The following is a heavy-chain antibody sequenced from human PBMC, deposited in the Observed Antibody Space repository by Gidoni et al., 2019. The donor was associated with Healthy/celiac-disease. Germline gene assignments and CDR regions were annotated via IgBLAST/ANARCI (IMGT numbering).Heavy chain of an antibody. V-gene: IGHV1-69*12. CDR3: ARERGFGRFDP. J-gene: IGHJ5*02. Sequence: QVHLVQSGAEVKTPGSSVSVSCTPSAGTFSSYSISWVRQAPGQGLEWMGGIIPIFGTANYAQKFQGRVTITADESTSTAYMELSSLRSEDTAVYDCARERGFGRFDPWGQGTLVTVSS. CDR2: IIPIFGTA. D-gene: IGHD3-10*01. CDR1: AGTFSSYS.